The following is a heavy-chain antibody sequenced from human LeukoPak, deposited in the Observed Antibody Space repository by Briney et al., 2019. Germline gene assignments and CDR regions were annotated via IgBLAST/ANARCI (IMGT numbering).Heavy chain of an antibody. D-gene: IGHD6-13*01. CDR1: GFTFSSYA. Sequence: GGSLRLSCAASGFTFSSYAMSWVRQAPGKGLEWVSAISGSGGSTYYADSVKGRFTISRDNSKNTLYLQMNSLRAEDTAVYYCARDLLGYSSSWYGGMGYYYYYGMDVWGQGTTVTVSS. CDR3: ARDLLGYSSSWYGGMGYYYYYGMDV. J-gene: IGHJ6*02. V-gene: IGHV3-23*01. CDR2: ISGSGGST.